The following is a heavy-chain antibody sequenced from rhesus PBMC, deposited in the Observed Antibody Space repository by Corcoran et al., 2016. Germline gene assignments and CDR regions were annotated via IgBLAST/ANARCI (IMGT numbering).Heavy chain of an antibody. D-gene: IGHD4-11*01. CDR2: IRSGGST. J-gene: IGHJ4*01. Sequence: QVQLQQWGEGLVKPSETLSLTCAVYGGSINSNYWSWIRQPPGKGLEWIGRIRSGGSTNYNPSLKSLVTISIDTSKNQFSLKLSSVTAADTAVYYCARGLIDYWSQGVLVTVSS. CDR3: ARGLIDY. CDR1: GGSINSNY. V-gene: IGHV4-160*01.